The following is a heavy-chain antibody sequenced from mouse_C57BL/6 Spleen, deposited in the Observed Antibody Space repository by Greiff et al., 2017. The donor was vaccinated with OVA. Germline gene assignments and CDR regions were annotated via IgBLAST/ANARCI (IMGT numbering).Heavy chain of an antibody. CDR2: IDPSDSYT. CDR1: GYTFTSYW. CDR3: ARGIYYGTLDY. V-gene: IGHV1-50*01. D-gene: IGHD2-1*01. J-gene: IGHJ2*01. Sequence: QVQPQQPGAELVKPGASVKLSCKASGYTFTSYWMQWVKQRPGQGLEWIGEIDPSDSYTNYNQKFKGKATLTVDTSSSTAYMQLSSLTSEDSAVYYCARGIYYGTLDYWGQGTTLTVSS.